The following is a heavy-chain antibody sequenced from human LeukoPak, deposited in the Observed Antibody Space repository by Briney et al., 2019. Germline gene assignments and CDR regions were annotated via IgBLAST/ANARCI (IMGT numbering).Heavy chain of an antibody. V-gene: IGHV4-59*01. CDR3: ARADSSGAYYYYGMDV. Sequence: PSETLSLTCTVSGGSIRSYYWSWIRQPPGKGLEWIGYIYYSGSTNYNPSLKSPVTMSVDTSKDQFSLKLSSVTAADTAVYYCARADSSGAYYYYGMDVWGQGTTVTVSS. CDR1: GGSIRSYY. CDR2: IYYSGST. D-gene: IGHD3-22*01. J-gene: IGHJ6*02.